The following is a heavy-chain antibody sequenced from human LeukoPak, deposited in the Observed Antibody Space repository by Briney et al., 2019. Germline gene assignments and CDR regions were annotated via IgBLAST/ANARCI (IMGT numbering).Heavy chain of an antibody. J-gene: IGHJ4*02. CDR2: IYYSGST. CDR1: GGSISSYY. V-gene: IGHV4-59*01. D-gene: IGHD3-22*01. CDR3: AKSYDSSGYYYPYYFDY. Sequence: SETLSLTCTVSGGSISSYYWSWLRQPPGKGLEWIGYIYYSGSTNYNPSLKSRVTISVDTSKHQFSLKLSSVTAADTAVYYCAKSYDSSGYYYPYYFDYCGQGNLVTVSS.